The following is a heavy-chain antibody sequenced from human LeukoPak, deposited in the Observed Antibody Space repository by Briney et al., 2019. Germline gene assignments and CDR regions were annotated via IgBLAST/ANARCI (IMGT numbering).Heavy chain of an antibody. CDR2: ISYDGSNK. Sequence: PGGSLRLSCAASGFTFSHYAIHWVRQAPGKGLEWVAVISYDGSNKYYADSVKGRFTISRDNSKNTLYLQMNSLRAEDTAVYYCAREYWNNYFDYWGQGTLVTVSS. CDR3: AREYWNNYFDY. CDR1: GFTFSHYA. V-gene: IGHV3-30-3*01. D-gene: IGHD1/OR15-1a*01. J-gene: IGHJ4*02.